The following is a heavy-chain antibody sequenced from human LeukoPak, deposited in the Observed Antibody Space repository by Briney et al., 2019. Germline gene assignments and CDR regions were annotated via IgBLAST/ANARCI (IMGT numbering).Heavy chain of an antibody. Sequence: PSETLSLTCTVSGGSISSYYWSWIRQPPGKGLEWIGYIYYRGSTNYNPSLKSRVTISVDTSKNQFSLKLSSVTAADTAVYYCARGGDILTGYYGNWFDPWGQGTLVTVSS. J-gene: IGHJ5*02. CDR3: ARGGDILTGYYGNWFDP. D-gene: IGHD3-9*01. CDR2: IYYRGST. V-gene: IGHV4-59*01. CDR1: GGSISSYY.